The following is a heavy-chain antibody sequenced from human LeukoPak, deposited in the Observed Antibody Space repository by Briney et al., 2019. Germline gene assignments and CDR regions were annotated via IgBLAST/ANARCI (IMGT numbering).Heavy chain of an antibody. CDR1: GFTFSEYY. D-gene: IGHD3-10*01. Sequence: GGSLRLSCAASGFTFSEYYMSWIRQAPGKGLEWVSYISSSGSTTYYADSVKGRFTISRDNAKNSLYLQMNNLRAEDTAMYYCVRHAYYVFDIWGQGTMVTVSS. CDR2: ISSSGSTT. J-gene: IGHJ3*02. V-gene: IGHV3-11*04. CDR3: VRHAYYVFDI.